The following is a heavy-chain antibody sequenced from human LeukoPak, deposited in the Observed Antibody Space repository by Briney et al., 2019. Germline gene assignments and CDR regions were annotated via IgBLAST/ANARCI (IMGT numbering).Heavy chain of an antibody. D-gene: IGHD1-26*01. J-gene: IGHJ4*02. V-gene: IGHV3-23*01. CDR2: INGSGGST. CDR3: AKDQGAEWELRRLLHYFDY. Sequence: GGSLRLSCAASGFTFSSYAMSWVRQAPGKGLEWVSAINGSGGSTYYADSVKGRFTISRDNSKNTLYLQMNSLRAEDTAVYYCAKDQGAEWELRRLLHYFDYWGQGTLVTVSS. CDR1: GFTFSSYA.